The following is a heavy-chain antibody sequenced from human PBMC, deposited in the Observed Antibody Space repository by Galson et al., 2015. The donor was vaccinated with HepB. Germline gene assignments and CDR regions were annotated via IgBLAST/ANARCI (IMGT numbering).Heavy chain of an antibody. J-gene: IGHJ4*02. CDR2: ISAYNGNT. Sequence: SVKVSCKASGYTFTTYGISWVRQAPGQGLEWMGWISAYNGNTNYAQKLQGRVTMTTDTSTSTAYMELRSLRSDDTAVYYCAREGMHDYLWGSYVNIPRFDYWGQGTLVTVSS. CDR1: GYTFTTYG. CDR3: AREGMHDYLWGSYVNIPRFDY. V-gene: IGHV1-18*01. D-gene: IGHD3-16*01.